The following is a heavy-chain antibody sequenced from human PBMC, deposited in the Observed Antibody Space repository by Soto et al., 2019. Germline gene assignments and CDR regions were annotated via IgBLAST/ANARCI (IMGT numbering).Heavy chain of an antibody. J-gene: IGHJ4*02. CDR1: GGSVSNNNW. V-gene: IGHV4-4*02. Sequence: QVQLQESGPGLVKPSGTLSFSGPFPGGSVSNNNWWGWVRQSPGNGLEWIGEIHHSGGTNYNPSLESRATISVDKSKNEFSLRLKSVTAADTAVYYCTKNSAYALDYWGLGTLVTVSS. CDR3: TKNSAYALDY. CDR2: IHHSGGT. D-gene: IGHD5-12*01.